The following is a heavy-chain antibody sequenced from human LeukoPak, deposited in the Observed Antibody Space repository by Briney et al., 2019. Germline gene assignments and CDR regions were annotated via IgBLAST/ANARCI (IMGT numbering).Heavy chain of an antibody. CDR1: GGSFSGYY. Sequence: SSETLSLTCAVYGGSFSGYYWSWIRQPPGKGLEWIGEINHSGSTNYNPSLKSRVTISVDTSKNQFSLKLSSVTAADTAVYYCASKYDSSGKGGNYWGQGTLVTVSS. D-gene: IGHD3-22*01. J-gene: IGHJ4*02. CDR2: INHSGST. CDR3: ASKYDSSGKGGNY. V-gene: IGHV4-34*01.